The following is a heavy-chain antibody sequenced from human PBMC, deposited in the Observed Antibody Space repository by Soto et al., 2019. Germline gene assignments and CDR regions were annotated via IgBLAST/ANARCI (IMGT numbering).Heavy chain of an antibody. CDR2: IDPSDSYT. CDR3: ERRRIIAADAQNYYYGMNV. Sequence: PGESLKISCKGSGYSFTSYWISWVRQMPGKGLEWMGRIDPSDSYTNYSPSFQGHVTISADKSISTAYLQWSSLKASATAMYYCERRRIIAADAQNYYYGMNVGGQGTRFPDS. J-gene: IGHJ6*02. D-gene: IGHD6-13*01. CDR1: GYSFTSYW. V-gene: IGHV5-10-1*01.